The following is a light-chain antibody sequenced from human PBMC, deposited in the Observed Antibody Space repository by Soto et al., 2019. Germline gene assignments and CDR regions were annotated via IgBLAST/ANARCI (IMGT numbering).Light chain of an antibody. Sequence: DIQMTQSPSSLSASVRDRVTITCRASQGISNYLAWYQQKPGKVPKLLIYAASTLQSGVPSRFSGSGSGTDFTLTISRLEPEDFAVYYCRQYDSSPITFGQGTRLEIK. J-gene: IGKJ5*01. CDR1: QGISNY. V-gene: IGKV1-27*01. CDR2: AAS. CDR3: RQYDSSPIT.